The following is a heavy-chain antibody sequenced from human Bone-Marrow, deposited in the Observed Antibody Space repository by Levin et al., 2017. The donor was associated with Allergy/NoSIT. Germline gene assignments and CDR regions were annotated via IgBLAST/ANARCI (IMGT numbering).Heavy chain of an antibody. CDR3: ARYNTYDDTYPLDD. CDR2: IFPSDSDT. V-gene: IGHV5-51*01. Sequence: GESLKISCKASGYRFTRDWIAWVRQRPGKGLEWMGNIFPSDSDTRYSPSFRGHVTFSVDTSINTAYLQWGSLRATDTALYYCARYNTYDDTYPLDDWGQGTLVTVSS. D-gene: IGHD3-16*01. CDR1: GYRFTRDW. J-gene: IGHJ4*02.